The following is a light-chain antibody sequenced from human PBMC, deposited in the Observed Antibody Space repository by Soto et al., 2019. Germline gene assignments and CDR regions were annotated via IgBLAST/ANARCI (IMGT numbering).Light chain of an antibody. CDR2: GNS. Sequence: QSVLRQPPSVSGAPGQRVTISCTGSSSNIGAGYDVHWYQQLPVTAPKLLIYGNSNRPSGVPDRFSGSKSGTSASLAITGLQAEDEADYYCQSYDSSLSGSNVVFGGGTKLTVL. CDR1: SSNIGAGYD. V-gene: IGLV1-40*01. J-gene: IGLJ2*01. CDR3: QSYDSSLSGSNVV.